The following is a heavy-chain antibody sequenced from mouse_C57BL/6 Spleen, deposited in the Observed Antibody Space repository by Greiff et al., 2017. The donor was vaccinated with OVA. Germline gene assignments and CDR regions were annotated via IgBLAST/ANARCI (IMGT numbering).Heavy chain of an antibody. D-gene: IGHD2-4*01. CDR2: INPSTGGT. V-gene: IGHV1-42*01. CDR1: GYSFTGYY. J-gene: IGHJ4*01. Sequence: EVQLQQSGPELVKPGASVKISCKASGYSFTGYYMNWVKQSPEKSLEWIGEINPSTGGTTYNQKFKAKATLTVDKSSSTAYMQLKSLTSEDSAVYYCARGMDDYLYAMDYWGQGTSVTVSS. CDR3: ARGMDDYLYAMDY.